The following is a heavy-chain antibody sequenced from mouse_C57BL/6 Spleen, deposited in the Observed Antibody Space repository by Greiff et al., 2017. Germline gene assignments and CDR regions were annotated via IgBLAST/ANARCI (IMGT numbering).Heavy chain of an antibody. Sequence: QVQLQQSGAELVRPGTSVKVSCKASGYAFTNYLIEWVKQRPGQGLEWIGVLNPGSGGTNYNEKFKGKDTLTADKSSSTAYMQLSSLTSEDSAVYFCARDYYGGSHGYFDVWGTGTTVTVSA. CDR2: LNPGSGGT. CDR3: ARDYYGGSHGYFDV. D-gene: IGHD1-1*01. V-gene: IGHV1-54*01. CDR1: GYAFTNYL. J-gene: IGHJ1*03.